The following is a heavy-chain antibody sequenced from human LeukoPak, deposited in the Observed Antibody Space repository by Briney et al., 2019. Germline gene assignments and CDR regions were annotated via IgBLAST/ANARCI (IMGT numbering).Heavy chain of an antibody. CDR2: ITTKANSYAT. Sequence: PGGSLTLSCAASGFTFSGSAMHWVRQASGKGLEWVGRITTKANSYATLYAASMKGMFTISRDDSKKTAFLQMKSLKTEDTAVYYCTRATTVVTDVFDYWGQGALVTVSS. CDR1: GFTFSGSA. CDR3: TRATTVVTDVFDY. J-gene: IGHJ4*02. V-gene: IGHV3-73*01. D-gene: IGHD4-23*01.